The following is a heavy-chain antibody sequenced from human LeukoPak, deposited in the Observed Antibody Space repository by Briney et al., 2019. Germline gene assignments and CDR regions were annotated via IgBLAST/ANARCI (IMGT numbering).Heavy chain of an antibody. D-gene: IGHD4-23*01. V-gene: IGHV4-39*07. Sequence: SETLSLTCTVSGGYIITSGHYWGWIRQPPGKGLEWIGSIYYTGVTSTNPFFRSRMSISVDTSKNQFSLNLTSMTAADAAVYYCARERSSSGGHSWFDPWGQGTLVTVSS. CDR3: ARERSSSGGHSWFDP. CDR2: IYYTGVT. J-gene: IGHJ5*02. CDR1: GGYIITSGHY.